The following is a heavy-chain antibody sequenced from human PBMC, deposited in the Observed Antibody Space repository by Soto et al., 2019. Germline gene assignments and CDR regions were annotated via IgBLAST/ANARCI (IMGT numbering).Heavy chain of an antibody. CDR1: GFTFSSYA. Sequence: PGGSLRLSCAASGFTFSSYAMSWVRQAPGKGLEWVSSISGSSSYIYYADSVKGRFTISRDNAKNSLYLQMNSLRAEDTAVYYCARAHCSGGSCQVADAFDIWGQGTMVTVSS. CDR2: ISGSSSYI. CDR3: ARAHCSGGSCQVADAFDI. V-gene: IGHV3-21*01. J-gene: IGHJ3*02. D-gene: IGHD2-15*01.